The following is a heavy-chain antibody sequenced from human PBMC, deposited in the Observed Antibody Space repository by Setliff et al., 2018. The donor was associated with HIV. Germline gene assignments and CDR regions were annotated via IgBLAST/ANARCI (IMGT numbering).Heavy chain of an antibody. D-gene: IGHD3-9*01. CDR3: AGGTWFDGLDS. Sequence: PSQTLSLTCAISGDSVSSTSGAWTWIRQSPPGGLEWLGRTYYRSEWKNDYAVSLKSRITVNADTSKNQFSLHLKPVTPEDSAVYYCAGGTWFDGLDSWSQGSLVTVSS. J-gene: IGHJ4*02. CDR1: GDSVSSTSGA. CDR2: TYYRSEWKN. V-gene: IGHV6-1*01.